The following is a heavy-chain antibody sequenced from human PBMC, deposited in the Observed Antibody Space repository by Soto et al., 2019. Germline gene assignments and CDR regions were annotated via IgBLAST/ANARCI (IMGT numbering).Heavy chain of an antibody. CDR3: ARALSGWIRSSFDF. CDR1: GYTFAAYY. J-gene: IGHJ3*01. CDR2: INPNVGDS. V-gene: IGHV1-2*02. Sequence: QVQLVQSGAEVKKLGASVKVSCQASGYTFAAYYIHWLRQAPGQGLEWMGWINPNVGDSKFAPKFQGAVSTTADKSVAKVYLELSRLRSDDTAVYYFARALSGWIRSSFDFWGQGTMVTVSA. D-gene: IGHD3-10*01.